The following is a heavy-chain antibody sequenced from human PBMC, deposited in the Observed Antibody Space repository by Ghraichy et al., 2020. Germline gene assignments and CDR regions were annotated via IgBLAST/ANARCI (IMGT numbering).Heavy chain of an antibody. CDR1: GGSISNYY. J-gene: IGHJ4*02. CDR2: IYHSGSN. Sequence: GSLRLSCTVSGGSISNYYWNWIRQPPGKGLEWIGYIYHSGSNNYNPSLKTPVTISLDTSKDQFSLMLTAVTAADTAVYYCARGDDFWSGYHFWGQGILVTVSP. D-gene: IGHD3-3*01. V-gene: IGHV4-59*01. CDR3: ARGDDFWSGYHF.